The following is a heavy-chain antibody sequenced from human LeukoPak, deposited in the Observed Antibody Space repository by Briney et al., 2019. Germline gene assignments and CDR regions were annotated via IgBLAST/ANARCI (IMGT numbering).Heavy chain of an antibody. D-gene: IGHD3-22*01. CDR3: ARDSLYYYDSSGYLTH. CDR2: ISWNSGSI. Sequence: GRSLRLSCAASGFTFDDYAMHWVRQAPGKGLEWVSGISWNSGSIGYADSVKGRFTISRDNSKNTLYLQMNSLRAEDTAVYYCARDSLYYYDSSGYLTHWGQGTLVTVSS. V-gene: IGHV3-9*01. J-gene: IGHJ4*02. CDR1: GFTFDDYA.